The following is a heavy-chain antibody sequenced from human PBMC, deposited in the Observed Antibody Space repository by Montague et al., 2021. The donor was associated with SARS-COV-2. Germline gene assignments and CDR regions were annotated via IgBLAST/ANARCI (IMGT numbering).Heavy chain of an antibody. CDR1: GGSISSYY. V-gene: IGHV4-4*07. D-gene: IGHD3-3*01. CDR3: AREAGITIFGVAPAGYYYYMDV. CDR2: IYTSGST. Sequence: SDTRSLTCTVSGGSISSYYWSWIRQPAGKGLEWIGRIYTSGSTNXNPSLKSRVTMSVDTSKNQFSLKLSSVTAADTAVYYCAREAGITIFGVAPAGYYYYMDVWGKGTTVTVSS. J-gene: IGHJ6*03.